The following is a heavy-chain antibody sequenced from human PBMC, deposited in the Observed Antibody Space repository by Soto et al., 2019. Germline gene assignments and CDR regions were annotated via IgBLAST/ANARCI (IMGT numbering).Heavy chain of an antibody. V-gene: IGHV4-39*01. CDR3: AITPSRDDAFDI. CDR2: IYYSGST. Sequence: TSETLSLTCTVSGGSISSSSYYWGWIRQPPGKGLEWIGSIYYSGSTYYNPSLKSRVTISVDTSKNQFSLKLSSVTAADTAVYYCAITPSRDDAFDIWGQGTMVTVSS. CDR1: GGSISSSSYY. J-gene: IGHJ3*02.